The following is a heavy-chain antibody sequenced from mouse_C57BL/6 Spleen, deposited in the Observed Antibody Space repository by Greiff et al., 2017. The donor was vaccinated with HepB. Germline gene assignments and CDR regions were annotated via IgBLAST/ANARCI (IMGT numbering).Heavy chain of an antibody. CDR3: AREMVRYAMDY. CDR2: INPNNGGT. J-gene: IGHJ4*01. Sequence: EVQLQQSGPELVKPGASVKISCKASGYTFTDYYMNWVKQSHGKSLEWIGDINPNNGGTSYNQKFKGKATLTVDKSSSTAYMELRSLTSEDSAVYYCAREMVRYAMDYWGQGTSVTVSS. CDR1: GYTFTDYY. V-gene: IGHV1-26*01. D-gene: IGHD2-3*01.